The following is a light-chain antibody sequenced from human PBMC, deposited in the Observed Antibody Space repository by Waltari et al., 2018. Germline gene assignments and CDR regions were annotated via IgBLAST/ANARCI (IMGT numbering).Light chain of an antibody. CDR2: GAS. Sequence: EIVLTQSPATLSLSQGERATLSCRASQSVSRSYLAWYQQKPGQAPRVLIHGASNRATGIPDRFSGSGSGTDFTLTISRLEPEDFAVYYCQQYGSSPWTFGQGTKVEIK. CDR3: QQYGSSPWT. CDR1: QSVSRSY. J-gene: IGKJ1*01. V-gene: IGKV3-20*01.